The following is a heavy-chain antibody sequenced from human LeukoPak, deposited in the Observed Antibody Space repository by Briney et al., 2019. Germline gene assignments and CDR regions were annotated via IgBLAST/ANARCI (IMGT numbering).Heavy chain of an antibody. D-gene: IGHD5-18*01. V-gene: IGHV3-33*01. Sequence: GGSLRLSCAASGSTFSSYGMHWVRQAPGKGLEWVAVIWYDGSNKYYADSVKGRFTISRDNSKNTLYLQMNSLRAEDTAVYYCAREMDTAMEYYYYGMDVWGQGTTVTVSS. CDR2: IWYDGSNK. CDR1: GSTFSSYG. J-gene: IGHJ6*02. CDR3: AREMDTAMEYYYYGMDV.